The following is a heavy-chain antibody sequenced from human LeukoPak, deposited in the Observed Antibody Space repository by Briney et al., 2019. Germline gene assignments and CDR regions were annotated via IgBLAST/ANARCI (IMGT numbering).Heavy chain of an antibody. J-gene: IGHJ4*02. V-gene: IGHV3-30*01. CDR3: ASPPLIIAARPRVESDY. CDR1: GFTFSSYA. CDR2: ISYDGSNK. Sequence: GRSLRLSCAASGFTFSSYAMHWVRQAPGKGLEWVAVISYDGSNKYYEDSVELRFTISRDNSKNTLYLQMNRLRAEDTAVYYCASPPLIIAARPRVESDYWGQGTLVTVSS. D-gene: IGHD6-6*01.